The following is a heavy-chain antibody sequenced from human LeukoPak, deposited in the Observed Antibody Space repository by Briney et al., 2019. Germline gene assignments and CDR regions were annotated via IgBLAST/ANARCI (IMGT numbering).Heavy chain of an antibody. Sequence: SGESLQISCRGSGYNFNNHWIGWVRQIPGKGLEWMGLIYPGVSDTKYSPSFEGQVTMSVDKSISAAFLQWSSLKASDTAIYYCARGSGSSSWLDPWGQGTLVTVSS. CDR2: IYPGVSDT. CDR3: ARGSGSSSWLDP. CDR1: GYNFNNHW. J-gene: IGHJ5*02. V-gene: IGHV5-51*01. D-gene: IGHD3-10*01.